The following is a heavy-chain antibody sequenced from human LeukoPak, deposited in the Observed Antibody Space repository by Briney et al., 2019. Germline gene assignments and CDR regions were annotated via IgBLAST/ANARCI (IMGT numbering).Heavy chain of an antibody. Sequence: GGSLRLSCAASGFTFINAWMAWVRQAPGKGLEWVGRIKAKAHGGTIEYAAPVRGRFTISRDDSKNTLYLQMNSLRAEDTAVYYCARVDRGFHIVVDYWGQGTLVTVSS. CDR1: GFTFINAW. CDR3: ARVDRGFHIVVDY. CDR2: IKAKAHGGTI. V-gene: IGHV3-15*01. J-gene: IGHJ4*02. D-gene: IGHD2-21*01.